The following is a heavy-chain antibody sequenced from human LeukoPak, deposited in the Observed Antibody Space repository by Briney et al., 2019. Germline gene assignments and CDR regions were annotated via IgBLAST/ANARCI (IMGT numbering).Heavy chain of an antibody. CDR1: GGSISSSRYY. CDR2: IYYSGST. D-gene: IGHD6-13*01. V-gene: IGHV4-39*01. J-gene: IGHJ4*02. CDR3: ARHWGQQLVFDY. Sequence: SETLSLTCTVSGGSISSSRYYWGWIRQPPGKGLEWIGSIYYSGSTFYNPSLKGRVTISVDTSKNQFSLKLSSVTAADTAVYYCARHWGQQLVFDYWGQGTLVTVSS.